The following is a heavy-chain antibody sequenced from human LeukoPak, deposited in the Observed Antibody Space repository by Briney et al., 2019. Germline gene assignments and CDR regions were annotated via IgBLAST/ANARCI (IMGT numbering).Heavy chain of an antibody. D-gene: IGHD4-23*01. V-gene: IGHV4-4*02. CDR1: GGSISSSSGNC. CDR3: ARNGGNSDFDY. J-gene: IGHJ4*02. CDR2: TYHSGST. Sequence: SETLSFTCAVSGGSISSSSGNCWTWVRQPPGKGLEWIGETYHSGSTNYNPSLKSRVTMLLDKSKNQFSLKLSSVTAADTAVYYCARNGGNSDFDYWGQGTLVTVSS.